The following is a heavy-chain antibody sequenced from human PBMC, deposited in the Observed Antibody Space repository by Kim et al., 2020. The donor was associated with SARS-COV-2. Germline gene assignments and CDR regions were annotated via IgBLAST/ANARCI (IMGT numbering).Heavy chain of an antibody. V-gene: IGHV3-7*01. CDR3: ARAESSSWYFSNYFDY. J-gene: IGHJ4*01. D-gene: IGHD6-13*01. CDR2: IKQDGSEK. Sequence: GGSLRLSCAASGFNFSTYWMSWVRQAPGKGLEWVANIKQDGSEKYYVDSVKGRFTISRDNAKNSLYVQMNSLRAEDTAVYYCARAESSSWYFSNYFDYWG. CDR1: GFNFSTYW.